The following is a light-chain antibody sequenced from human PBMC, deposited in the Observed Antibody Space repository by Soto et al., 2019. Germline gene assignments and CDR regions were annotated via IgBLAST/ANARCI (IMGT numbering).Light chain of an antibody. J-gene: IGKJ1*01. Sequence: DIQMTQSPSTLSASVGDRVTITCRASQSISSWLAWYQQKPGKAPKLLIYKASSLESGVPSRFSGSGSGTELTLTISSLQPDDFATYYCEQYNSYPTFDQGTKVEIK. V-gene: IGKV1-5*03. CDR2: KAS. CDR1: QSISSW. CDR3: EQYNSYPT.